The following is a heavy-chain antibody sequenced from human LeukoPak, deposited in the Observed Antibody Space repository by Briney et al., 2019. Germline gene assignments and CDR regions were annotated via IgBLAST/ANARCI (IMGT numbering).Heavy chain of an antibody. Sequence: PGGSLRLSCAASGFTFSNAWMSWVRQAPGKGLEWVGRIKSKTDGGTTDYAAPVKGRFTISRDDSKNTLYLQMNSLKTEDTAVYYCTSFNNPYSSSWYALYYFDYWGQGTLVTVSS. CDR3: TSFNNPYSSSWYALYYFDY. V-gene: IGHV3-15*01. J-gene: IGHJ4*02. CDR1: GFTFSNAW. D-gene: IGHD6-13*01. CDR2: IKSKTDGGTT.